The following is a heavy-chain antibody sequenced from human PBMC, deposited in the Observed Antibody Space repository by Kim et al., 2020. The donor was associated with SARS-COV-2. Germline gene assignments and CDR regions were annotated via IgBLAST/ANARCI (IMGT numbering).Heavy chain of an antibody. CDR2: IYYSGST. Sequence: SETLSLTCTVSGGSISSYYWSWIRQPPGKGLEWIGYIYYSGSTNYNPSLKSRVTISVDTSKNQFSLKLSSVTAADTAVCYCARYGSGSYYNFGFDYWGQGTLVTVSS. CDR3: ARYGSGSYYNFGFDY. J-gene: IGHJ4*02. V-gene: IGHV4-59*01. D-gene: IGHD3-10*01. CDR1: GGSISSYY.